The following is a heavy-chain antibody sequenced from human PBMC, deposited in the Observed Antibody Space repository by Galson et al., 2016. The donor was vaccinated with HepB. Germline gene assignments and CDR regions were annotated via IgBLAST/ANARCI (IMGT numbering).Heavy chain of an antibody. CDR1: GFTFSNYA. D-gene: IGHD5-18*01. V-gene: IGHV3-23*01. Sequence: SLRLSCAASGFTFSNYAMSWVRQAPGKGLEWVSSISGSGGTTYYADSVKGRFTTSRDKSKNTLYLQMNSLRGEDTAVYYCAKDLDGYTYGYSYSDHWGQGTLVTVSS. J-gene: IGHJ4*02. CDR2: ISGSGGTT. CDR3: AKDLDGYTYGYSYSDH.